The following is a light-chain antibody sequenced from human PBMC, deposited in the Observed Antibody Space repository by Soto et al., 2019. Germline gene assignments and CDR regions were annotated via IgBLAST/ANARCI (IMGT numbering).Light chain of an antibody. CDR2: EVS. V-gene: IGLV2-14*01. J-gene: IGLJ2*01. CDR1: SSDVGGYNY. Sequence: QSALTQPASVSGSPGQSITISCTGTSSDVGGYNYVSWYQQHPGKAPKLMIYEVSNRPSGVSNRFSGSKSGNTASLTISGLQTEDEADYYCSSYTSRNTLLFGGGTKLTVL. CDR3: SSYTSRNTLL.